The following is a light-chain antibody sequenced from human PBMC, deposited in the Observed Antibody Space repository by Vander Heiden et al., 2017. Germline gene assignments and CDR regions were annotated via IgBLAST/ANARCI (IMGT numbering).Light chain of an antibody. V-gene: IGLV2-8*01. J-gene: IGLJ2*01. Sequence: QSSLTQPPSASASPGQSVTISGTGTSSDVAGYNYVSWYQRHPGRAPKLMIYEVTKRPSGVPARFSGSKSGNTASLTVSGLQADDEADYYCTSYAGSDTLVFGGGTKLTVL. CDR1: SSDVAGYNY. CDR3: TSYAGSDTLV. CDR2: EVT.